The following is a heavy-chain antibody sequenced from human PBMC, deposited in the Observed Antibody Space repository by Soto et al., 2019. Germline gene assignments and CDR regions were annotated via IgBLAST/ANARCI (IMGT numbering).Heavy chain of an antibody. CDR3: ARLPSRSSQPNWFDP. Sequence: PSETLSLTCTVSGGSISSYYWSWIRQPPGKGLEWIGYIYYSGSTNYNPPLKSRVTISVDTSKNQFSLKLSSVTAADTAVYYCARLPSRSSQPNWFDPWGQGTLVTVSS. J-gene: IGHJ5*02. CDR2: IYYSGST. D-gene: IGHD6-6*01. V-gene: IGHV4-59*01. CDR1: GGSISSYY.